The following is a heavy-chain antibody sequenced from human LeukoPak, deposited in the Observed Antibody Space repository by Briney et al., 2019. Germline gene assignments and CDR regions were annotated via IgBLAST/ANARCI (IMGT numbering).Heavy chain of an antibody. V-gene: IGHV3-30-3*01. D-gene: IGHD3-9*01. Sequence: GGSLRLSCAASGFIFSSYAMYWVRQAPGKGLEWVAVISYDGSNKYYADSVKGRFTISRDNSKNTLYLQMNSLRPEDMGVYNRARGADSLSSYYKFDNWGQGTLVTVSS. CDR1: GFIFSSYA. CDR2: ISYDGSNK. CDR3: ARGADSLSSYYKFDN. J-gene: IGHJ4*02.